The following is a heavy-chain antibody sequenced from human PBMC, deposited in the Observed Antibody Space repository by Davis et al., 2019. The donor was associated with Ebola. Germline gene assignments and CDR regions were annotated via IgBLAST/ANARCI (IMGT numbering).Heavy chain of an antibody. V-gene: IGHV4-61*01. J-gene: IGHJ6*02. Sequence: SETLSLTCTVSGGSVSSGTYYWTWIRQPPGKGLEYIGHLYNSGSTNYNPSLKSRVTISVDTSKNQFSLKLSSVTAADTAVYYCARHDPARTIFGVVYDYYYYYGMDVWGQGTTVTVSS. CDR2: LYNSGST. CDR3: ARHDPARTIFGVVYDYYYYYGMDV. CDR1: GGSVSSGTYY. D-gene: IGHD3-3*01.